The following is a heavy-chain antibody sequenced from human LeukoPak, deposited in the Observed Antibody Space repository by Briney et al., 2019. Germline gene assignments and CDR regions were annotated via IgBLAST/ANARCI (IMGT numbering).Heavy chain of an antibody. J-gene: IGHJ4*02. V-gene: IGHV4-38-2*01. CDR1: GYSISSGYY. CDR3: ARHIYCSSTSCYFEYYFDY. Sequence: SETLSLTCAVSGYSISSGYYWGWIRQPPGKGLEWIGSIYHSGSTWHNPSLKSRVTISVDTSKNQFSLKLSSVTAADTAVYYCARHIYCSSTSCYFEYYFDYWGQGTLVTVSS. D-gene: IGHD2-2*01. CDR2: IYHSGST.